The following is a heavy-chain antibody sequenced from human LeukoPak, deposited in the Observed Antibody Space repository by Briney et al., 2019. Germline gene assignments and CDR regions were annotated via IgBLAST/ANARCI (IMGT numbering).Heavy chain of an antibody. V-gene: IGHV2-5*08. D-gene: IGHD6-19*01. CDR1: GGSISNYYW. CDR3: AHNRLAVAAPFDS. J-gene: IGHJ4*02. CDR2: IYWDDER. Sequence: TLSLTCTVSGGSISNYYWSWVRQPPGKALEWLAFIYWDDERRYSPSLHSRLTITKDTSKNQVVLTMTNMDPVDTATYYCAHNRLAVAAPFDSWGQGALVTVSS.